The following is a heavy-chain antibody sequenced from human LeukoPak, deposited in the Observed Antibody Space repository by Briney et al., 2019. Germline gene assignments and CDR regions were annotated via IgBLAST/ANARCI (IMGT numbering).Heavy chain of an antibody. Sequence: ASVKASCKASGGTFSSYAISWVRQAPGQGLEWMGGIIPIFGTANYAQKFQGRVTITTDESTSTAYMELSSLRSEDTAVYYCAAARWLLPYYYYYYYTDVWGKGTTVTVSS. D-gene: IGHD3-22*01. J-gene: IGHJ6*03. CDR3: AAARWLLPYYYYYYYTDV. CDR1: GGTFSSYA. V-gene: IGHV1-69*05. CDR2: IIPIFGTA.